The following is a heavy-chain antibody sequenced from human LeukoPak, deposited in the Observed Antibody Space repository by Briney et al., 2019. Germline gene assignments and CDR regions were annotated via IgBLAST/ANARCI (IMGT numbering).Heavy chain of an antibody. CDR1: GFTLSSYV. Sequence: GGSLRLSCAASGFTLSSYVMSWVRQAPGKGLEWVSAISDSGNTYHADSVKGRFTIFRDNFKNMLYLQMNSLRVEDTAVYYCAKGHGDASGYYYFDSWGQGTLVTVSS. J-gene: IGHJ4*02. D-gene: IGHD3-22*01. CDR3: AKGHGDASGYYYFDS. CDR2: ISDSGNT. V-gene: IGHV3-23*01.